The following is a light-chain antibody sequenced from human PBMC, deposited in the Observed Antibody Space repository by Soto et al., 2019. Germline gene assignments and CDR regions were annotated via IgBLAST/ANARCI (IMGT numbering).Light chain of an antibody. V-gene: IGKV4-1*01. CDR2: WAS. CDR1: QSVLYNSNNKNH. CDR3: QPYSSRPQT. Sequence: IVITQSRYSLALSLGERATISCKSSQSVLYNSNNKNHLAWYQQKPGQSPKLLISWASTRVSGVPDRFSGSGSGTDFTLTISSLQAEDVAVYYCQPYSSRPQTFGQGTKEDIK. J-gene: IGKJ1*01.